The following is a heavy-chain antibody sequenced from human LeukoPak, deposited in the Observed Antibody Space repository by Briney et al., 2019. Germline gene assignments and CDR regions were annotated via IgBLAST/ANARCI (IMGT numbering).Heavy chain of an antibody. CDR2: IYTSGST. D-gene: IGHD2-2*02. J-gene: IGHJ5*02. CDR3: ARETRTYTPSSKFDP. Sequence: SETLSLTCTVSGGSISSYYWSWIRQPAGKGLGWIGRIYTSGSTNYNPSLKSRVTMSVDTSKNQFSLKLSSVTAADTAVYYCARETRTYTPSSKFDPWGQGTLVTVSS. CDR1: GGSISSYY. V-gene: IGHV4-4*07.